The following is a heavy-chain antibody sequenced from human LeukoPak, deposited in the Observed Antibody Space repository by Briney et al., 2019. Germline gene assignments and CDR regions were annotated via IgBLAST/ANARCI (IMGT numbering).Heavy chain of an antibody. CDR2: IWYDGSNK. CDR3: AKEPSPGYCSSTSCVRGAFDI. J-gene: IGHJ3*02. Sequence: PGGSLRLSCAASGFTFSNYGMHWVRQAPGKGLEWVAVIWYDGSNKYYADSVKGRFTISRDNSKNTLYLQMNSLRAEDTAVYYCAKEPSPGYCSSTSCVRGAFDIWGQGTMVTVSS. CDR1: GFTFSNYG. V-gene: IGHV3-30*02. D-gene: IGHD2-2*01.